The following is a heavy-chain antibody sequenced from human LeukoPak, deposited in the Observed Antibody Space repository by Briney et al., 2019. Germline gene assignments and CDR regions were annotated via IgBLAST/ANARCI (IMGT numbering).Heavy chain of an antibody. CDR1: GYSISSGYY. J-gene: IGHJ3*02. V-gene: IGHV4-38-2*01. CDR2: IYHSGNT. D-gene: IGHD2-8*01. Sequence: PSETLSLXCAVSGYSISSGYYWGWIRQPPGKGLEWIGTIYHSGNTFYNPSLKSRVTISADTSKNQFSLTLSSVTAADTAVYYCARPQGATGVIAFDIWGQGTMVTVSS. CDR3: ARPQGATGVIAFDI.